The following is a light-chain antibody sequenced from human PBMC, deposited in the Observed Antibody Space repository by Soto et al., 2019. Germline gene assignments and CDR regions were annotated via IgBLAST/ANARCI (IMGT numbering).Light chain of an antibody. CDR2: DVS. CDR1: SSDVGNYNY. V-gene: IGLV2-14*01. Sequence: QSALTQPASVSGSPGQSIAISCTGTSSDVGNYNYVSWYQQHPDKAPKLMIFDVSNRPSGVSERFSGSKSGNTASLTISGLQADDEADYYCTSYTSSSTYVFGTGTQLTVL. J-gene: IGLJ1*01. CDR3: TSYTSSSTYV.